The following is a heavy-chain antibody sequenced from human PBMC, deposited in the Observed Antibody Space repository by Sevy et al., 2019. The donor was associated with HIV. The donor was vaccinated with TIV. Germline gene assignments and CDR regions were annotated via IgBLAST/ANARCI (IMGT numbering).Heavy chain of an antibody. D-gene: IGHD3-22*01. CDR1: GYRFTSYW. Sequence: GESLKISCKGSGYRFTSYWIGWVRQMPGKGLEWMGIIYPDDSETRYSPSFQGQVTISVDKSINTAYVQWCSLKASDTAMYFCARRGYDTSGYPQYYFDSWGQGTLVTVSS. J-gene: IGHJ4*02. CDR3: ARRGYDTSGYPQYYFDS. V-gene: IGHV5-51*01. CDR2: IYPDDSET.